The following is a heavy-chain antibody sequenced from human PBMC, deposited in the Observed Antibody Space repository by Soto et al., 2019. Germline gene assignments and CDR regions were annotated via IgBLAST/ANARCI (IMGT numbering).Heavy chain of an antibody. CDR3: ASQRTYYYDSSGYLDFDY. D-gene: IGHD3-22*01. Sequence: PSETLSLTCTVSGGSISSGDYYWSWIRQPPGKGLEWIGYIYYSGSTYYNPSLKSRVTISVDTSKNQFSLKLSSVTAADTAVYYCASQRTYYYDSSGYLDFDYWGQGTLVTVSS. V-gene: IGHV4-30-4*01. CDR2: IYYSGST. J-gene: IGHJ4*02. CDR1: GGSISSGDYY.